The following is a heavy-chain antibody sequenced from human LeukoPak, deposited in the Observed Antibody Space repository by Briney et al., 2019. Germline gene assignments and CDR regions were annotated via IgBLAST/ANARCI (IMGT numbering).Heavy chain of an antibody. V-gene: IGHV3-64D*06. J-gene: IGHJ4*02. Sequence: GGSLRLSCSASGFIFSNYAMHWVRQAPGKGLEYVSAISSNGGSTYYADSVKGRFTISRDNSKNTLYLQMSSLRAEDTAVYYCVKGKGIAVTSLDYWGQGTLATVSS. CDR3: VKGKGIAVTSLDY. CDR1: GFIFSNYA. D-gene: IGHD6-19*01. CDR2: ISSNGGST.